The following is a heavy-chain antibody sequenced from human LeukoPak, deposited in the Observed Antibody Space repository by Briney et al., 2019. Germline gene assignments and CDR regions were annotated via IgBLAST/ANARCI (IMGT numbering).Heavy chain of an antibody. CDR3: ASNKLHYYDSSGYYLHDY. D-gene: IGHD3-22*01. CDR2: IKKDGSEK. CDR1: GFTFSSYW. J-gene: IGHJ4*02. Sequence: PGRSLRPSCEASGFTFSSYWMSWVRQAPGKGLEWVAKIKKDGSEKYYVDSVKGRFTISRDNAKNSMYLQMNSLRAEDTAVYYCASNKLHYYDSSGYYLHDYWGQGTLVTVSS. V-gene: IGHV3-7*05.